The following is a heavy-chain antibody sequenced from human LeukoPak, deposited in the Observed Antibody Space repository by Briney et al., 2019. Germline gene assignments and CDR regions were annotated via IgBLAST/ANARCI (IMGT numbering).Heavy chain of an antibody. V-gene: IGHV4-39*02. D-gene: IGHD1-26*01. Sequence: PSETLSLTCSVSGGSINRSSKYWGWIRQSPGKGLEWIGSVYYSGSTDYNSSLKSRVTISVDTSKNHFSLKLSLVTAADTAVYYCATFSGNYVFDYWGQGTRVTVSS. J-gene: IGHJ4*02. CDR2: VYYSGST. CDR1: GGSINRSSKY. CDR3: ATFSGNYVFDY.